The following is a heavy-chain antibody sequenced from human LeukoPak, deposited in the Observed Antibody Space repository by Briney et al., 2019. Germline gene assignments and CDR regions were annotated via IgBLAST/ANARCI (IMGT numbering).Heavy chain of an antibody. D-gene: IGHD3-3*01. CDR3: ARIPLYFLEPFDY. V-gene: IGHV4-34*01. Sequence: SETLSLTCAVYGGSVSGYYWSWIRQPPGKGLEWIGEISHRGRTHFNPSLKGRVTMSVDTSKNQFALEVDSVTAADTAVYYCARIPLYFLEPFDYWGQGILVTVSS. J-gene: IGHJ4*02. CDR1: GGSVSGYY. CDR2: ISHRGRT.